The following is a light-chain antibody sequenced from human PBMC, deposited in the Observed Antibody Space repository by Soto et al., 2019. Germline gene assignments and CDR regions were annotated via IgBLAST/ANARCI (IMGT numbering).Light chain of an antibody. CDR2: AAS. V-gene: IGKV1-27*01. Sequence: DFQLTQSPSSLSASVGDRVTITCRASQGFSNALAWFQQKPGKVPKLLIYAASTLQSGVPSRFSGSGSGTDFNLTISSLQPEDVATYYCQKYDTAPLTFGGGTKAEIK. CDR3: QKYDTAPLT. J-gene: IGKJ4*01. CDR1: QGFSNA.